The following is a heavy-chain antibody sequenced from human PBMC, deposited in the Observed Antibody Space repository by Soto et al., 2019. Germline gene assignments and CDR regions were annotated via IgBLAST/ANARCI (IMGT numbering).Heavy chain of an antibody. CDR1: IGSSSSGGYY. D-gene: IGHD3-22*01. V-gene: IGHV4-31*03. CDR3: CVRDSSGYRDLDY. Sequence: TLSLTCTVSIGSSSSGGYYWSCILQHPGKGLEWIGYIYYSGGTYYNPSLKSRVTISVDTSKNQFSLKLSSVTAADTAVYYCCVRDSSGYRDLDYWGQGTLVTVSS. J-gene: IGHJ4*02. CDR2: IYYSGGT.